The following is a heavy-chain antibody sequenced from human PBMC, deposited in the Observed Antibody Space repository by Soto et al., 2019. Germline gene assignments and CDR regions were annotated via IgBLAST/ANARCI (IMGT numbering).Heavy chain of an antibody. CDR3: ARAAIHGSSWYFWFDP. CDR1: GGTFSRHA. Sequence: QVQLVQSGSEVKMPGSSVKVSCKTSGGTFSRHAINWERQAPGQGLEGMGGITPMFGTTNNAQKFKGRVTISAVESTSTDYMEMSSLRSEAAVVYYCARAAIHGSSWYFWFDPWGQGTLVTVSS. D-gene: IGHD6-13*01. CDR2: ITPMFGTT. J-gene: IGHJ5*02. V-gene: IGHV1-69*01.